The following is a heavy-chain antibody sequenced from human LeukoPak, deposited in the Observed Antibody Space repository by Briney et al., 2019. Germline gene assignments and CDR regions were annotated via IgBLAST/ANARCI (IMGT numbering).Heavy chain of an antibody. Sequence: SETLSLTCAVYGGSFSVYYWSWIRQPPGKGLEWIGEINHSGSTNYNPSLKSRVTISVDTSKNQFSLKLSSVTAADTAVYYCARGQAQYCSGGSCYSATRTYNWFDPWGQGTLVTVSS. CDR3: ARGQAQYCSGGSCYSATRTYNWFDP. CDR2: INHSGST. V-gene: IGHV4-34*01. J-gene: IGHJ5*02. CDR1: GGSFSVYY. D-gene: IGHD2-15*01.